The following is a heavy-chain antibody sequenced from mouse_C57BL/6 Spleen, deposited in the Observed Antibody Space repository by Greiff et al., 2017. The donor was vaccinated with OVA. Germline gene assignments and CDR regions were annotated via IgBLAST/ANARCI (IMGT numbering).Heavy chain of an antibody. Sequence: EVQLVESGPSLVRPSQTLSLTCTVTGFSINSDCYWIWIRQFPGNKLEYIGYTFYSGITYYNPSLESRTYITRDTSKNQFSLKLSSVTTEDTATYYCAAGGSSYWYFDVWGTGTTVTVSS. CDR3: AAGGSSYWYFDV. CDR1: GFSINSDCY. D-gene: IGHD1-1*01. J-gene: IGHJ1*03. CDR2: TFYSGIT. V-gene: IGHV3-3*01.